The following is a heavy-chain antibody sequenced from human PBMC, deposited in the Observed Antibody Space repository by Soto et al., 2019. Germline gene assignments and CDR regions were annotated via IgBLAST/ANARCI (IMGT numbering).Heavy chain of an antibody. Sequence: PSETLSLTCTVSGGSFSSYYWSWIRQPPGTGLEWIGYIYYTGSIIYNPSLKSRVTMSVDMSMKQFSLKLNSVTAADTAVYYCARTTTLENYFDYWGQGTLVTVSS. J-gene: IGHJ4*02. CDR2: IYYTGSI. CDR3: ARTTTLENYFDY. CDR1: GGSFSSYY. V-gene: IGHV4-59*01. D-gene: IGHD2-15*01.